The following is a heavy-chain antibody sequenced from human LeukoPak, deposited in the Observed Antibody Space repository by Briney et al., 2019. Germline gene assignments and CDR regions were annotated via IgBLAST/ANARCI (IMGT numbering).Heavy chain of an antibody. V-gene: IGHV3-21*01. CDR3: ARFGMGGAILDY. CDR1: GFTFRSYN. D-gene: IGHD1-26*01. Sequence: PGGSLRLSCAASGFTFRSYNMKWVRQAPGKGLEWVSSISGSSSYIYYADSVKGRFTISRDNAKNSLYLQMNSLRAEDTAVYYCARFGMGGAILDYWGQGTLVTVSS. J-gene: IGHJ4*02. CDR2: ISGSSSYI.